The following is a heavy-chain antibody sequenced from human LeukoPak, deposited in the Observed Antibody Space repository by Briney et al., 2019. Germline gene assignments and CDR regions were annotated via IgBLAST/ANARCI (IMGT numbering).Heavy chain of an antibody. CDR3: ARSRPMTTVTTWHYYYMDV. Sequence: SQTLSLTRTVSGGSISSGGYYWSWIRQHPGKGLEWIGYIYYSGSTYYNPSLKSRVTISVDTSKNQFSLKLSSVTAADTAVYYCARSRPMTTVTTWHYYYMDVWGKGTTVTVSS. J-gene: IGHJ6*03. D-gene: IGHD4-17*01. CDR1: GGSISSGGYY. CDR2: IYYSGST. V-gene: IGHV4-31*03.